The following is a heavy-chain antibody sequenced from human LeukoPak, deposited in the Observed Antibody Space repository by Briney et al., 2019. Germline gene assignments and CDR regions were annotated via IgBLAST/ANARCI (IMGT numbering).Heavy chain of an antibody. CDR3: AREGDSLVLDY. V-gene: IGHV3-33*01. Sequence: GGSLRLSCAASGFTFSRYGMHWVRQAPGKGLEWVAVIWYDGSNKYYADSVKGRFTISRDNSKNTLYLQMNSLRAEDTAVYYCAREGDSLVLDYWGQGTLVTVSS. CDR2: IWYDGSNK. D-gene: IGHD3-16*01. CDR1: GFTFSRYG. J-gene: IGHJ4*02.